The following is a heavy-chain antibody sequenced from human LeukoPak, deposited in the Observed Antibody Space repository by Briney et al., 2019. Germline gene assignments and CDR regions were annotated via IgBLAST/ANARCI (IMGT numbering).Heavy chain of an antibody. CDR3: ATTPPLAAAGTWYFDY. J-gene: IGHJ4*02. Sequence: ASVKVSCKVSGYTLTELSMHWVRQAPGKGLEWMEGFDPEDGETIYAQKFQGRVAMTEDTSTDTAYMELSSLRSEDTAVYYCATTPPLAAAGTWYFDYWGQGTLVTVSS. CDR2: FDPEDGET. CDR1: GYTLTELS. V-gene: IGHV1-24*01. D-gene: IGHD6-13*01.